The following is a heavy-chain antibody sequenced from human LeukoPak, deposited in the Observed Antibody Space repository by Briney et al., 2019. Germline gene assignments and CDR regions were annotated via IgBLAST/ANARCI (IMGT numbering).Heavy chain of an antibody. CDR2: IIPIFGTA. Sequence: GASVKVSCKASGGTFSSYAISWVRQAPGQGLEWMGGIIPIFGTANYAQKFQGRVTITADESTSTAYKELSSLRSEDTAVYYCASPDYYDSSGLYLDYWGQGTLVTVSS. J-gene: IGHJ4*02. D-gene: IGHD3-22*01. CDR3: ASPDYYDSSGLYLDY. V-gene: IGHV1-69*13. CDR1: GGTFSSYA.